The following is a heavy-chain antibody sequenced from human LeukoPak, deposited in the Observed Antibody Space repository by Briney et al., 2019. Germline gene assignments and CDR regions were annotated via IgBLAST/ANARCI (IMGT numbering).Heavy chain of an antibody. CDR1: GYTFTSYY. D-gene: IGHD3-10*01. CDR3: ARCDGLYFNWFDL. J-gene: IGHJ5*02. CDR2: INPSGGTT. V-gene: IGHV1-46*01. Sequence: GASVKVSCKASGYTFTSYYMHWVRQAPGQGLEWMGIINPSGGTTSYAQKFQGRVTMTRDMSTSTVYMELSSLRSEDTAVYYCARCDGLYFNWFDLWGQGTLVTVSS.